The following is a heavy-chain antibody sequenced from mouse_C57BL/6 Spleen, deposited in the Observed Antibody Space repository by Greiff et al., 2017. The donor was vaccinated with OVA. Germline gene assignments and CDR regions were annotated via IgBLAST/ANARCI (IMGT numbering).Heavy chain of an antibody. J-gene: IGHJ2*01. CDR3: ARCNWDGGYFDY. V-gene: IGHV1-55*01. D-gene: IGHD4-1*01. CDR1: GYTFTSYW. Sequence: QVQLKQPGAELVKPGASVKMSCKASGYTFTSYWITWVKQRPGQGLEWIGDIYPGSGSTNYNEKFKSKATLTVDTSSSTAYMQLSSLTSEDSAVYYCARCNWDGGYFDYWGQGTTLTVSS. CDR2: IYPGSGST.